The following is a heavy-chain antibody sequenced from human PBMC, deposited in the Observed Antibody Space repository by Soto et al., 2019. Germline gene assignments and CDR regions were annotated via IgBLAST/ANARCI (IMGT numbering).Heavy chain of an antibody. CDR3: ARAPLVVVTARGYYFDY. V-gene: IGHV1-69*13. CDR2: IIPIFGTA. Sequence: SVKVSCKASGGTFSSYAISWVRQAPGQGLEWMGGIIPIFGTANYAQKFQGRVTITADESTSTAYMELSSLRSEDTAVYYCARAPLVVVTARGYYFDYWGQGTLVTVSS. D-gene: IGHD2-21*02. J-gene: IGHJ4*02. CDR1: GGTFSSYA.